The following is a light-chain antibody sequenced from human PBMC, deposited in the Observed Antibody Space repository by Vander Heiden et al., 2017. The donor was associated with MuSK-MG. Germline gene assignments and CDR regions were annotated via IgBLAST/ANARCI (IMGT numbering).Light chain of an antibody. J-gene: IGKJ4*01. CDR1: QDISNY. CDR3: QQDDNLPFT. V-gene: IGKV1-33*01. CDR2: DAS. Sequence: DIQMTQSPSSLSASVGDRVTITCQASQDISNYLNWYQQKPGKAPKLLIYDASNLETGVPSRFSGSGYGIDFTFTISSLQPEDIATYYCQQDDNLPFTFGGGTKVEIK.